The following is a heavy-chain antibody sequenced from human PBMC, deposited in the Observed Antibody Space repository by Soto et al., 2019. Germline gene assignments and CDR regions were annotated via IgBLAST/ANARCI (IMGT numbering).Heavy chain of an antibody. CDR3: ARVRGGGPFDD. CDR2: IYYSGST. V-gene: IGHV4-31*03. CDR1: GGSISSGGYY. D-gene: IGHD1-26*01. J-gene: IGHJ4*02. Sequence: SETLSLTCTVSGGSISSGGYYWSWIRQHPGKGLEWIGYIYYSGSTYDNPSLKSRVTISVDTSKNQCSLKLSFVSAAETAVYYCARVRGGGPFDDWGQGTLVTVSS.